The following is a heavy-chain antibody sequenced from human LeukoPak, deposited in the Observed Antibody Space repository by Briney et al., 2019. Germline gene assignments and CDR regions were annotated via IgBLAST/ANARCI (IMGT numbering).Heavy chain of an antibody. V-gene: IGHV3-33*01. CDR1: GLTFSSYG. CDR2: IWYDGSNK. Sequence: PGGSLRLSCAASGLTFSSYGMHWVRQAPGKGLEWVAVIWYDGSNKYYADSVKGRFTISRDNSKNTLYLQMNSLRAEDTAVYYCARDRRWYYYYGMDVWGQGTTVTVSS. D-gene: IGHD5-24*01. J-gene: IGHJ6*02. CDR3: ARDRRWYYYYGMDV.